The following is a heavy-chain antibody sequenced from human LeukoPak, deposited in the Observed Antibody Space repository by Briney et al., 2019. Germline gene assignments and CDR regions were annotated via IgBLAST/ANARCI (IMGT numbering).Heavy chain of an antibody. CDR3: AGSPPYYYDSSGYYYVPFFDY. J-gene: IGHJ4*02. D-gene: IGHD3-22*01. V-gene: IGHV4-59*01. CDR2: IYYSGST. Sequence: SETLSLTCTVSGGSISSYYWSWIRQPPGKGLEWIGYIYYSGSTYYNPSLKSRVTISVDTSKNQFSLKLSSVTAADTAVYYCAGSPPYYYDSSGYYYVPFFDYWGQGTLVTVSS. CDR1: GGSISSYY.